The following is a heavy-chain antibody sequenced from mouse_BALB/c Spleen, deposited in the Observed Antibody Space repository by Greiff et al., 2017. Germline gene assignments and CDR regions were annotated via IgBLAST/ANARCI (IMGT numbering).Heavy chain of an antibody. CDR3: ARRDYAFAY. D-gene: IGHD2-4*01. J-gene: IGHJ3*01. CDR2: IYPGDGDT. Sequence: VKLMESGAELVRPGSSVKISCKASGYAFSSYWMNWVKQRPGQGLEWIGQIYPGDGDTNYNGKFKGKATLTADKSSSTAYMQLSSLTSEDSAVYFCARRDYAFAYWGQGTLVTVSA. CDR1: GYAFSSYW. V-gene: IGHV1-80*01.